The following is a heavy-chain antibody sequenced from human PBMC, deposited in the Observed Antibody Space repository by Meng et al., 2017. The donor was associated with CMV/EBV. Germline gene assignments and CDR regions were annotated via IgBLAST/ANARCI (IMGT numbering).Heavy chain of an antibody. V-gene: IGHV3-64*02. CDR2: ISSNGGST. J-gene: IGHJ3*02. D-gene: IGHD3-16*01. CDR3: ARVASNAVITGAFDI. CDR1: GFTFSSYA. Sequence: GESLKISCAASGFTFSSYAMHWVRQAPGKGLEYVSAISSNGGSTYYADSVKGRFTISRDNSKNTLYLQMGSLRAEDMAVYHCARVASNAVITGAFDIWGQGTMVTVSS.